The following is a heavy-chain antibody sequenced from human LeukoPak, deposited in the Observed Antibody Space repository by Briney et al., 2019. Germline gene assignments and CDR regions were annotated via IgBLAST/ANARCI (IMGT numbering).Heavy chain of an antibody. CDR1: GGCLSGYF. D-gene: IGHD4-17*01. J-gene: IGHJ4*02. V-gene: IGHV4-59*01. CDR3: ARVPTVTTYYLDY. Sequence: SETLSLTCPVSGGCLSGYFWSWLRQPPGKGLEWVGYIYSSGSASYNPSLKSRVTISVDPSKNQFSLRLSSVTAADTAVYYCARVPTVTTYYLDYWGQGTLVTVSS. CDR2: IYSSGSA.